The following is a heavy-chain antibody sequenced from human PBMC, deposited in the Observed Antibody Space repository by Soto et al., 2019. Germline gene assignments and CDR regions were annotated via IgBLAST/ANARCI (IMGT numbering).Heavy chain of an antibody. CDR1: GGSISSSSYY. V-gene: IGHV4-39*01. J-gene: IGHJ3*02. D-gene: IGHD2-8*01. Sequence: SETLSLTCTVSGGSISSSSYYWGWIRQPPGKGLEWIGSIYYSGSTYYNPSLKSRVTISVDTSKNQFSLKLSSVTAADTAVYYCARLGDNGDYAFDIWGQGTMVTVSS. CDR2: IYYSGST. CDR3: ARLGDNGDYAFDI.